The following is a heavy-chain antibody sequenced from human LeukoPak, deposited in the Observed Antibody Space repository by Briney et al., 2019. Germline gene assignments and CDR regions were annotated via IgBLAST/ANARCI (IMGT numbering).Heavy chain of an antibody. V-gene: IGHV3-49*03. CDR1: GFTFTTYA. CDR2: IRSKAHGGTV. Sequence: GGSLRLSCSTSGFTFTTYAMNWFRQAPGKGLEWVGFIRSKAHGGTVDYAASVKGRFIISRDDSKSIAYLQMTSLKTEDTAVYYCAKGHGYWGQGTSVTVSS. CDR3: AKGHGY. J-gene: IGHJ4*02.